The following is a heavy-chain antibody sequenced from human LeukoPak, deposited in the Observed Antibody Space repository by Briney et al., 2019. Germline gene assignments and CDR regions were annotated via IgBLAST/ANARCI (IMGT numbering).Heavy chain of an antibody. D-gene: IGHD6-13*01. CDR2: ISYSGST. V-gene: IGHV4-59*02. Sequence: SETLSLTCTVSGGSVSSYYCSWIRQTPGKGLEWIGYISYSGSTNCNPSIKSLVTISVDTSKNHFSLELSSATAADTAVYFCARGRVSSSTWYSTYYYYFYMDVWGKGTTVTISS. J-gene: IGHJ6*03. CDR3: ARGRVSSSTWYSTYYYYFYMDV. CDR1: GGSVSSYY.